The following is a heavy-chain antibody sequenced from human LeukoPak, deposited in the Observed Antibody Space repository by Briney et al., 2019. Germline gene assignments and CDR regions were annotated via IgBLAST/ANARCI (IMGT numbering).Heavy chain of an antibody. V-gene: IGHV3-23*01. J-gene: IGHJ6*04. CDR2: ISGSGGSTI. CDR3: AELGITMIGGV. D-gene: IGHD3-10*02. Sequence: GGSLRLSCAASGLTFRSYAMSWVRQAPGKGLEWVSGISGSGGSTIYYADSVKGRFTISRDNAKNSLYLQMNSLRAEDTAVYYCAELGITMIGGVWGKGTTVTISS. CDR1: GLTFRSYA.